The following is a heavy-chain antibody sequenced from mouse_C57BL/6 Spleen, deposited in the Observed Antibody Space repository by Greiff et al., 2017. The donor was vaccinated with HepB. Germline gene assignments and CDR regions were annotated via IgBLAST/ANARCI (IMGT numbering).Heavy chain of an antibody. J-gene: IGHJ2*01. Sequence: VKLMESGAELARPGASVKLSCKASGYTFTSYGISWVKQRTGQGLEWIGEIYPRSGNTYYNEKFKGKATLTADKSSSTAYMELRSLTSEDSAVYFCAREWSGYFDYWGQGTTLTVSS. CDR3: AREWSGYFDY. CDR2: IYPRSGNT. V-gene: IGHV1-81*01. CDR1: GYTFTSYG. D-gene: IGHD1-1*02.